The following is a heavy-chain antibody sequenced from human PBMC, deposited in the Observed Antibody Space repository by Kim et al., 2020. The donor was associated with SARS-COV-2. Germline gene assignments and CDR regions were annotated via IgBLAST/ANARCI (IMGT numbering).Heavy chain of an antibody. D-gene: IGHD1-1*01. V-gene: IGHV3-23*01. CDR2: T. Sequence: TFYADSVKGRFTISRDISKNTLYLQINSLRAEDTAIYFCAKAGNWSPFDDWGQGTLVTVSS. J-gene: IGHJ4*02. CDR3: AKAGNWSPFDD.